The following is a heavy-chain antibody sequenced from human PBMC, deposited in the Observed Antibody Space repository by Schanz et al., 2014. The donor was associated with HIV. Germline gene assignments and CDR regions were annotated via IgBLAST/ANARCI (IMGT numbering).Heavy chain of an antibody. D-gene: IGHD6-19*01. Sequence: EVQLVESGGGLVQPGGSLRLSCAFSGFSLNKYWMNWARQPPGKGLEGGANMRQEASEKNYVDSAKGRFTISRDNAKNSLFLQMNSLRAEDTAVYYCAIGSGWLIDYWGQGTLVTVSS. V-gene: IGHV3-7*01. CDR1: GFSLNKYW. CDR2: MRQEASEK. J-gene: IGHJ4*02. CDR3: AIGSGWLIDY.